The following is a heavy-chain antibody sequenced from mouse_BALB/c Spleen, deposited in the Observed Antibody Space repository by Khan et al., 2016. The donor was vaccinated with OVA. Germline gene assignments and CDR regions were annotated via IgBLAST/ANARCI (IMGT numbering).Heavy chain of an antibody. V-gene: IGHV1S137*01. Sequence: QVQLQQSGAELVRPGVSVKISCKGSGYTFTDYAMHWVKQSHAKSLEWIGVISPYYGDATYNQKFKGKATLTVDKSSSTAYMELARLTSEDSAIYCGARGNGNSRCAYWGQGTLVTVSA. D-gene: IGHD2-1*01. J-gene: IGHJ3*01. CDR1: GYTFTDYA. CDR2: ISPYYGDA. CDR3: ARGNGNSRCAY.